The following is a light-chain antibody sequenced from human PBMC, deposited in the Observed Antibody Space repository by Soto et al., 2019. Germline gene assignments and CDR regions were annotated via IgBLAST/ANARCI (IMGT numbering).Light chain of an antibody. CDR3: QQYNSYPWT. CDR1: QGLSSD. Sequence: DIQMTQSPSAKSASIGDRVTITCRASQGLSSDLAWYQQKPGKVPKLLIYDASSLESGVPSRFSGSGSGTEFTLTITSLQPDDFATYYCQQYNSYPWTFGQGTKVDI. CDR2: DAS. V-gene: IGKV1-17*03. J-gene: IGKJ1*01.